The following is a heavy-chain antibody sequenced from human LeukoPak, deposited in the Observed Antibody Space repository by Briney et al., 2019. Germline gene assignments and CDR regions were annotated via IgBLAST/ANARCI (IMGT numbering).Heavy chain of an antibody. J-gene: IGHJ3*02. D-gene: IGHD6-6*01. CDR2: IYYSGST. Sequence: SETLSLTCTVSGGSISSSSYYWGWIRQPPGKGLEWIGSIYYSGSTCYNPSLKSRVTISVDTSKNQFSLKLSSVTAADTPVYYCARQEYSTPGENAFDIWGQGTMVTVSS. CDR3: ARQEYSTPGENAFDI. V-gene: IGHV4-39*01. CDR1: GGSISSSSYY.